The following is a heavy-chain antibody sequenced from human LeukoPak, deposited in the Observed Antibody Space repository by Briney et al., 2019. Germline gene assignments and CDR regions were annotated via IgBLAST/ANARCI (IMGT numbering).Heavy chain of an antibody. Sequence: GGSLRVSCAASGFTFDDYAMHWVRQAPGKGLEWVSGISWNSGSIGYADSVKGRFTISRDNAKNSLYLQMNSLRAEDTAVYYCARDRKATIRSYGMDVWGQGPTVTVSS. CDR1: GFTFDDYA. CDR3: ARDRKATIRSYGMDV. V-gene: IGHV3-9*01. D-gene: IGHD5-12*01. CDR2: ISWNSGSI. J-gene: IGHJ6*02.